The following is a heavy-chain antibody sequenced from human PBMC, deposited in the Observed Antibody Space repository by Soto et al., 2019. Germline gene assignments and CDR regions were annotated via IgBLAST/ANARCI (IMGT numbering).Heavy chain of an antibody. CDR1: GGSFNGFH. Sequence: PSETLSLTCAVYGGSFNGFHWTYIRQPPGKGLEWIGQITHSGGTNYNPSLKSRVTLSVATSKSQFSVKLTPVTATDTAVYYCARGRQVVASALFRRAGDYSMDVWSQGTTVTVSS. V-gene: IGHV4-34*01. CDR2: ITHSGGT. J-gene: IGHJ6*02. D-gene: IGHD2-2*01. CDR3: ARGRQVVASALFRRAGDYSMDV.